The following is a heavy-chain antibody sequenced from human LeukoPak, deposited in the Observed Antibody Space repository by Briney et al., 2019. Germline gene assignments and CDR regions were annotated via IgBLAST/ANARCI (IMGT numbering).Heavy chain of an antibody. Sequence: SETLSLTCAVSGGSISSGGYSWSWIRQPPGKGLEWIGYIYHSGSTYYNPSLKSRVTISVDRSKNQFSLKLSSVTAADTAVYYCARDNRDCSSTSCYYFDYWGQGTPVTVSS. J-gene: IGHJ4*02. V-gene: IGHV4-30-2*01. D-gene: IGHD2-2*01. CDR3: ARDNRDCSSTSCYYFDY. CDR2: IYHSGST. CDR1: GGSISSGGYS.